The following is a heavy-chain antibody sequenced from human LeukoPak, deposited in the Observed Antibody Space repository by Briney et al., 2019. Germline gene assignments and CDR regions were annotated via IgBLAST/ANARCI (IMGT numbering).Heavy chain of an antibody. Sequence: ASVKVSCEASGYTFTSYGISWVRQAPGQGLEWMGWISAYNGNTYYAQKLQGRVTMTTDTSTSTAYMELRSLTSDDTAVYYCGRGVNWNDIPTALPNYDFWGQGTLVTVSS. D-gene: IGHD1-1*01. CDR3: GRGVNWNDIPTALPNYDF. J-gene: IGHJ4*02. V-gene: IGHV1-18*01. CDR2: ISAYNGNT. CDR1: GYTFTSYG.